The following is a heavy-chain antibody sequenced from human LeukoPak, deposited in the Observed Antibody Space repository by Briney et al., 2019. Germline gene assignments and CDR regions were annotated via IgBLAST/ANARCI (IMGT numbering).Heavy chain of an antibody. Sequence: SETLSLTCSVSGVSMNPYYFYWIRQPPRKGLEWIGYIYHSGGTNYNPSLKSRVTMSLDTSKNQVSLKLNSVTAADTAVYFCARAPQRWFEGCDSWGQGALVIVSS. V-gene: IGHV4-59*01. D-gene: IGHD3-10*01. CDR1: GVSMNPYY. CDR3: ARAPQRWFEGCDS. CDR2: IYHSGGT. J-gene: IGHJ4*02.